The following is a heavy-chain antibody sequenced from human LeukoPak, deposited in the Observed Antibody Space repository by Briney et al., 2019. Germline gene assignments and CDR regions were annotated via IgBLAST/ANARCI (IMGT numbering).Heavy chain of an antibody. Sequence: SETLSLTCTVSGGSISSYWSWIRQPAGKGLEWIGRIYGSGSTTYNPSLKSRVTMSLDMSKNQFFLKLSSVTAADTAVYYCARDSGTTGEVKFDPWGQGTLVTVSS. J-gene: IGHJ5*02. CDR1: GGSISSY. CDR2: IYGSGST. V-gene: IGHV4-4*07. CDR3: ARDSGTTGEVKFDP. D-gene: IGHD3-10*01.